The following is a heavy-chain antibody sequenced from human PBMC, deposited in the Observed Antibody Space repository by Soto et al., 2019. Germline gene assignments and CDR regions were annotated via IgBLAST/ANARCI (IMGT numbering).Heavy chain of an antibody. CDR3: ATDRRAGGNYGFYSDL. V-gene: IGHV3-23*01. J-gene: IGHJ4*02. CDR2: SSATGAGT. Sequence: EVQLLESGGGLVQPGGSLSLSCAASGFTFSSYGMTWVRQAPGKGLEWVSFSSATGAGTYYADSVKGRFTISRDNSKNTLYLQMTRLRADDTAVYYCATDRRAGGNYGFYSDLWGQGALVIVSS. D-gene: IGHD1-7*01. CDR1: GFTFSSYG.